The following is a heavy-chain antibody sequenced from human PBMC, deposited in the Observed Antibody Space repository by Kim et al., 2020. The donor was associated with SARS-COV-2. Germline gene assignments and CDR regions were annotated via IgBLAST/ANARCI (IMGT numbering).Heavy chain of an antibody. J-gene: IGHJ4*02. CDR1: GFTFSSYS. V-gene: IGHV3-48*02. D-gene: IGHD4-17*01. CDR2: ISYGGSYI. CDR3: VRDRNFGDYTHADY. Sequence: GGSLRLSCAVSGFTFSSYSMEWVRQAPGKGLEWVSYISYGGSYIYYADAVKGRFTISRDDAKNSLYLQMNSLSDEDTAVYHCVRDRNFGDYTHADYWGQGTLVTLSS.